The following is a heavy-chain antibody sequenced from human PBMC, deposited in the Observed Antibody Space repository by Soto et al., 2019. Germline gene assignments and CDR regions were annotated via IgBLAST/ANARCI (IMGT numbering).Heavy chain of an antibody. Sequence: ASVKVSCKTSGYTFINYGISWVRQAPGQGPEWMGWISPYNDDTKYAQKFQGRVTMTTDTSTSTVYMELSSLRSEDTAIYYCARGTFLLVTQYYYVMYVCGQGTTVPVS. J-gene: IGHJ6*02. CDR2: ISPYNDDT. V-gene: IGHV1-18*01. D-gene: IGHD2-21*02. CDR1: GYTFINYG. CDR3: ARGTFLLVTQYYYVMYV.